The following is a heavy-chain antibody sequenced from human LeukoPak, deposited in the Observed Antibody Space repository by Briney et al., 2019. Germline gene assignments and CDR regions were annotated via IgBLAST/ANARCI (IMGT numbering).Heavy chain of an antibody. D-gene: IGHD6-6*01. J-gene: IGHJ3*02. V-gene: IGHV3-30*04. Sequence: GGSLRLSCAASGFAFSTSSMHWVRQAPGKGLEWVAVVSYDGSKQYYADSVKGRFTVSRDNGKNSLYLQMNSLRAEDTALYYCAREYSSSSGRAFDIWGQGTMVTVSS. CDR2: VSYDGSKQ. CDR3: AREYSSSSGRAFDI. CDR1: GFAFSTSS.